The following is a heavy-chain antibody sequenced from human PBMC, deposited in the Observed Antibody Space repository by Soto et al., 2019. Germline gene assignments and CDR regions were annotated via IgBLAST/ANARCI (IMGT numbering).Heavy chain of an antibody. CDR1: GGSISSYY. CDR2: IYYSGST. J-gene: IGHJ6*02. D-gene: IGHD2-2*01. Sequence: SETLSLTCTVSGGSISSYYWSWIRQPPGKGLEGIGYIYYSGSTNYNPSLKSRVTISVDTSKNQFSLKLSSVTAADTAVYYCARAGSTSGPNFRYYYYGMDVWGQGTTVTVSS. V-gene: IGHV4-59*01. CDR3: ARAGSTSGPNFRYYYYGMDV.